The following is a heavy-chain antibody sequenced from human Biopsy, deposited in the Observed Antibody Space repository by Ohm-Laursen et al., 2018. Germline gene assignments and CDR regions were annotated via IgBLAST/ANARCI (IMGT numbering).Heavy chain of an antibody. V-gene: IGHV4-39*01. CDR3: ARHPTGFWFDP. J-gene: IGHJ5*02. CDR1: GGSISSSTTYY. CDR2: IYNTETA. Sequence: GTLSLTCTVSGGSISSSTTYYWAWLRQPPGKGLEWIGSIYNTETAFYNPSLKSRVTISVDTSTNQFSLKVSSVTAADTALYFCARHPTGFWFDPWGHGTLVTVSS.